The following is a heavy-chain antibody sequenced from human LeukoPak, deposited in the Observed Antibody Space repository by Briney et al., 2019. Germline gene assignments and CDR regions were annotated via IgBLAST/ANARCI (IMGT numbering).Heavy chain of an antibody. J-gene: IGHJ4*02. V-gene: IGHV4-39*01. Sequence: SETLSLTCTVSGGSISSSSYYWGWIRQPPGKGLEWIGSSYYSGSTYYNPSLKSRVTISVDTSKNQFSLKLSSVTAADTAVYYCARDSSGLNDYWGQGTLVTVSS. CDR2: SYYSGST. CDR1: GGSISSSSYY. D-gene: IGHD6-19*01. CDR3: ARDSSGLNDY.